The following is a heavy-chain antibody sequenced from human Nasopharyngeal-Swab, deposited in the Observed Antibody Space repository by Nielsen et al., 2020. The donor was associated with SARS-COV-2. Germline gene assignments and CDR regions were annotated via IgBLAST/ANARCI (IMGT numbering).Heavy chain of an antibody. Sequence: SETLSLTCAVYGASFSGSYWGWIRQPPGKGPEWIAEINHSGSTNYNPSLKSRVTLSVDTSMNQFSLEVSSVTAADTAVYYCARGLSGIVPAPILGLGPYYYYYYMDVWGKGTTVTVSS. J-gene: IGHJ6*03. D-gene: IGHD2-2*01. CDR1: GASFSGSY. CDR3: ARGLSGIVPAPILGLGPYYYYYYMDV. V-gene: IGHV4-34*01. CDR2: INHSGST.